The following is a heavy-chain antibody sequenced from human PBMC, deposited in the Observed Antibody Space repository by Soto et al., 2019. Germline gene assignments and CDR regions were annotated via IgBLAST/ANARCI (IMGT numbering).Heavy chain of an antibody. Sequence: SVKVSCKASGFTFTSSAVQWVRQARGQRLEWIGWIVVGSGNTNYAQKFQERVTITRDMSTSTAYMELSSLRSEDTAVYYCAASYYYDSSGYWRSYYYYGMGVWGQGTTVTVSS. D-gene: IGHD3-22*01. CDR1: GFTFTSSA. J-gene: IGHJ6*02. V-gene: IGHV1-58*01. CDR3: AASYYYDSSGYWRSYYYYGMGV. CDR2: IVVGSGNT.